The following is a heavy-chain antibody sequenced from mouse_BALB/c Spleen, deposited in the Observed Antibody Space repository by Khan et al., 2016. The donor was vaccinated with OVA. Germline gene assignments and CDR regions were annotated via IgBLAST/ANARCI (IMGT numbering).Heavy chain of an antibody. CDR2: IYPGSGNT. D-gene: IGHD1-1*01. V-gene: IGHV1-84*02. CDR3: AKGGYYDNSLFDY. Sequence: QVQLQQSGPELAKPGASVKISCKASGFTFTDYYIHWVKQKPGQGLEWIGWIYPGSGNTKYNEKFKDMATLTVDTSSTTAYMQLSSLTSEDTAVYFCAKGGYYDNSLFDYWGQGTTLTVSS. CDR1: GFTFTDYY. J-gene: IGHJ2*01.